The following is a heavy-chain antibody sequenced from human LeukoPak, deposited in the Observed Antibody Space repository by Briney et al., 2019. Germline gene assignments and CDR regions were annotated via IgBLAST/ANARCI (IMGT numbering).Heavy chain of an antibody. CDR1: GGSISSGSYY. CDR2: IYTSGST. CDR3: ARQDDYDYIHDY. V-gene: IGHV4-61*02. J-gene: IGHJ4*02. Sequence: PSETLSLTCTVSGGSISSGSYYWSWIRQPAGKGLEWIGRIYTSGSTNYNPSLKSRVTISVDTSKNQFSLKLSSVTAADTAVYYCARQDDYDYIHDYWGQGTLVTVSS. D-gene: IGHD5-24*01.